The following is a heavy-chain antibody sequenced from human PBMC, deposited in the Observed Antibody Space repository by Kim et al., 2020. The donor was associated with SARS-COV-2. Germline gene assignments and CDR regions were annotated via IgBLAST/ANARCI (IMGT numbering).Heavy chain of an antibody. J-gene: IGHJ4*02. CDR3: ARGIRVVHSLDY. D-gene: IGHD4-4*01. V-gene: IGHV4-4*02. Sequence: TYPPSLGSRVTISVDKSKTQFSLKLDSVTAADTAIYYCARGIRVVHSLDYWGQGIVVTVSS.